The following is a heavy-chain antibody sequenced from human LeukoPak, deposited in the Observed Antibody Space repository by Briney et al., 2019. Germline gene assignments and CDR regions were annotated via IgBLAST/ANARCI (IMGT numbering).Heavy chain of an antibody. CDR1: GGTFSSYA. D-gene: IGHD3-22*01. V-gene: IGHV1-69*04. CDR3: ARIPADSSSYYYISYFDY. Sequence: ASVKVSCKASGGTFSSYAISWVRQAPGQGLEWMGRIIPILGIANYAQKFQGRVTITADKSTSTAYMELSSLRSEDTAVYYCARIPADSSSYYYISYFDYWGQGTLVTVSS. CDR2: IIPILGIA. J-gene: IGHJ4*02.